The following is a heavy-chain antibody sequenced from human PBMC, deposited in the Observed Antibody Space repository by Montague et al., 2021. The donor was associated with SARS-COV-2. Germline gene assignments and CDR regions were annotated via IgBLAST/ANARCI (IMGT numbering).Heavy chain of an antibody. CDR3: ARAKGSRYYYDSSGYYRDRGYYYYYYGMDV. Sequence: TLSLTCTVSGGSISSGSYYWSWIRQPAGKGLEWTGRIYTSGSTNYNPSLKSRVTISVDTSKNQFSLRRGSVTAADTAVYYCARAKGSRYYYDSSGYYRDRGYYYYYYGMDVWGQGTTVTVSS. CDR1: GGSISSGSYY. CDR2: IYTSGST. J-gene: IGHJ6*02. D-gene: IGHD3-22*01. V-gene: IGHV4-61*02.